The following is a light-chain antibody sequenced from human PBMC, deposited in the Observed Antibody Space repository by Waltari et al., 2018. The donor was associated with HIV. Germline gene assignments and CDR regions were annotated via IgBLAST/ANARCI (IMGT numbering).Light chain of an antibody. CDR2: GAS. Sequence: EIVLTQSPGTLSLSPGERASLSSRASRRVSSYIAWYQQKLGQAPMLLIYGASSRAAGVPDRFSGSASGADFTLTIRRLEAEDAAVYFCQQYGTSPPWYTFGQGTKLQIK. J-gene: IGKJ2*01. CDR3: QQYGTSPPWYT. V-gene: IGKV3-20*01. CDR1: RRVSSY.